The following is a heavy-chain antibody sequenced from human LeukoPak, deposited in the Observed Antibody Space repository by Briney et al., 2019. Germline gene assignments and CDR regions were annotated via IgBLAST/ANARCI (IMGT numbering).Heavy chain of an antibody. CDR2: ISSNSVNI. CDR3: AEGPRIWGSYGDS. Sequence: PAGGSLRLSCAASGFKFDDYDMHWVRHAPGKGLEWVSGISSNSVNILYADSVKGRFTISRDNAKNSLYLQMTSLRVEDTGLYFCAEGPRIWGSYGDSWGQGTLVTVSS. V-gene: IGHV3-9*01. CDR1: GFKFDDYD. J-gene: IGHJ4*02. D-gene: IGHD3-16*01.